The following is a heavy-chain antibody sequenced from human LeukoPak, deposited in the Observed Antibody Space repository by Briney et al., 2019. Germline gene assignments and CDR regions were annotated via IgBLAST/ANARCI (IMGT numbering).Heavy chain of an antibody. J-gene: IGHJ4*02. CDR1: GGSISSGSYY. V-gene: IGHV4-61*02. CDR2: IYTSGST. CDR3: AGIYGDYIDY. D-gene: IGHD4-17*01. Sequence: SETLSPTCTVSGGSISSGSYYWSWIRQPAGKGLEWIGRIYTSGSTNYNPSLKSRVTISVDTSKNQFSLKLSSVTAADTAVYYCAGIYGDYIDYWGQGTLVTVSS.